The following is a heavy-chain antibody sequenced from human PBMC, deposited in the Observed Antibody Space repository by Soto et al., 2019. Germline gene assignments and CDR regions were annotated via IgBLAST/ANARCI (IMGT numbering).Heavy chain of an antibody. CDR1: GFTFSSYA. V-gene: IGHV3-30-3*02. D-gene: IGHD3-22*01. CDR3: AKTYYYDKSGYYQNWFDT. CDR2: ISFDGSNE. Sequence: GGSLRLSCAASGFTFSSYAMHWIRQAPGKGLEWVAIISFDGSNEYYADSVKGRFTISRDNSKNTLYLQVRSLRAEDTAVYYCAKTYYYDKSGYYQNWFDTWGQGTLVTVSS. J-gene: IGHJ5*02.